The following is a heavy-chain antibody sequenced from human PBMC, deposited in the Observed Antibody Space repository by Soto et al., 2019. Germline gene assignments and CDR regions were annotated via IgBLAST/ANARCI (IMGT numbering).Heavy chain of an antibody. CDR1: GCSISSGGYY. Sequence: PXETLSLTCTVSGCSISSGGYYWSWIRQHPGKGLEWIGYIYYSGSTYYNPSLKSRVTISVDTSKNQFSLKLSSVTAADTAVYYCARSYDSSRFVFDHWGQGPLVTVSS. CDR3: ARSYDSSRFVFDH. V-gene: IGHV4-31*03. CDR2: IYYSGST. J-gene: IGHJ5*02. D-gene: IGHD3-22*01.